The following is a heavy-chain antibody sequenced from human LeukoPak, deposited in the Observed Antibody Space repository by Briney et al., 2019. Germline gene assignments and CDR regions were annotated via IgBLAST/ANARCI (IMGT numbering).Heavy chain of an antibody. V-gene: IGHV4-34*01. CDR2: INHSGST. J-gene: IGHJ6*02. CDR3: ARVLRFLEWLPPDGIDV. Sequence: SETLSLTCAVYGGSFSGYYWSWIRQPPGKGLEWIGEINHSGSTNYNPSLKSRVTISVDTSKNQFSLKLSSVTAADTAVYYCARVLRFLEWLPPDGIDVWGQGTTVTVSS. D-gene: IGHD3-3*01. CDR1: GGSFSGYY.